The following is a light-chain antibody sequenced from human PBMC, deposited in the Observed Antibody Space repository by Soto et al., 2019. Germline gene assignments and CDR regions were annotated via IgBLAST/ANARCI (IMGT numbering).Light chain of an antibody. CDR2: RNN. Sequence: QSVLTQPPSASGAPGQRVTISCSGSSSNIGSNYVYWYQQLPGTAPKLLIYRNNQRPSGVPDRFSGPKCGTSASLAISGLRSEGEADYYCAAWDDSLSGSYVFGTGTKVTVL. CDR1: SSNIGSNY. CDR3: AAWDDSLSGSYV. V-gene: IGLV1-47*01. J-gene: IGLJ1*01.